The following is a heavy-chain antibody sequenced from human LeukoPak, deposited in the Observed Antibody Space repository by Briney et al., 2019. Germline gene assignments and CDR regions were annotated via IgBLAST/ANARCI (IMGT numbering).Heavy chain of an antibody. V-gene: IGHV3-9*01. CDR1: GFTFNDFA. J-gene: IGHJ4*01. D-gene: IGHD3-22*01. CDR2: ITWNSVEK. Sequence: GGSLRLSCAASGFTFNDFAMHWVRQAPGKGLEWVSGITWNSVEKVYADSVKGRFTISRDNAKNSLYLQMNSLRIEDTAFYYCAKLTYDSSGYPPYFYYWGHGTLVTVSS. CDR3: AKLTYDSSGYPPYFYY.